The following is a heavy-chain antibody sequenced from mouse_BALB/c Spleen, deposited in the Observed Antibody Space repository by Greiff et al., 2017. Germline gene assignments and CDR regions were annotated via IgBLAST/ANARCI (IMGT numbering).Heavy chain of an antibody. Sequence: VQLQQSGPELMKPGASVKISCKASGYSFTSYYMHWVKQSHGKSLEWIGYIDPFNGGTSYNQKFKGKATLTVDKSSSTAYMHLSSLTSEDSAVYYGARNWGAYWGQGTLVTVSA. V-gene: IGHV1S135*01. CDR2: IDPFNGGT. J-gene: IGHJ3*01. CDR3: ARNWGAY. D-gene: IGHD4-1*01. CDR1: GYSFTSYY.